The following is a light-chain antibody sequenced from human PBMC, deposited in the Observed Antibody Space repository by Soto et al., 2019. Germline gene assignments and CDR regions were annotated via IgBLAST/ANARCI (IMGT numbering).Light chain of an antibody. CDR3: SSYTSSSTRV. CDR1: SSDVGGYNY. Sequence: QSALAQPASVSGSPGQSITISCTGTSSDVGGYNYVSWYQQHPGKAPKLMIYEVSNRLSGISNRFSGSKSGNTASLTISGLQAEDEADYYCSSYTSSSTRVFGTGTRSPS. CDR2: EVS. V-gene: IGLV2-14*01. J-gene: IGLJ1*01.